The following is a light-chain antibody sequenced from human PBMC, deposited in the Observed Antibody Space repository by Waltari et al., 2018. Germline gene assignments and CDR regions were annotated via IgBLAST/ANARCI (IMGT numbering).Light chain of an antibody. J-gene: IGLJ3*02. CDR2: NNN. Sequence: QPVLLQPPSASGTLGQRVTISCSGSRSNIGGNTVNWYQQFPGAAPKVFIYNNNQRPSGVPVRFSGSKSGTSASLAISGLQSEDEANYYCAAWDDSVNAWLFGGGAKLTVL. V-gene: IGLV1-44*01. CDR3: AAWDDSVNAWL. CDR1: RSNIGGNT.